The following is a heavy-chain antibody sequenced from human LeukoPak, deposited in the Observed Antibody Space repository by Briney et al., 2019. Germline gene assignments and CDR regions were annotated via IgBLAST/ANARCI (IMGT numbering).Heavy chain of an antibody. D-gene: IGHD3-16*01. V-gene: IGHV3-21*01. CDR1: GFTFSSYS. Sequence: PGGSLRLSCAASGFTFSSYSMNWVRQAPGKGLEWVSSISSSSSYIYYADSVKGRFTISRDNAKNSLYLQMNGLRAEDTAVYYCARVVGGGYEVDYWGQGTLVTVSS. J-gene: IGHJ4*02. CDR3: ARVVGGGYEVDY. CDR2: ISSSSSYI.